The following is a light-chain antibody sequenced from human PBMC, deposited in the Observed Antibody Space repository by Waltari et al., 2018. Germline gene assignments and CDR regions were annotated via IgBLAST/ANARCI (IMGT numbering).Light chain of an antibody. CDR1: QSVGRT. CDR2: DAS. Sequence: EIVLTQSPASLSFSPGDRATLSCRASQSVGRTLAWYQQRPGQAPRLLIYDASSRATGIPDRFSGSGSGTDFSLTISRLEPEDCAVYYCQKYGTRPATFGQGTKVEVK. CDR3: QKYGTRPAT. V-gene: IGKV3-20*01. J-gene: IGKJ1*01.